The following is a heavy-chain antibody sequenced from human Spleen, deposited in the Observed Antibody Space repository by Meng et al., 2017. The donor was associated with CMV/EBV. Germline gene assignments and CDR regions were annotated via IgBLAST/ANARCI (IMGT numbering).Heavy chain of an antibody. CDR1: EFTFSNHA. CDR3: ARMEDIVVGGFDY. Sequence: GESLKISCAASEFTFSNHAMHWVRQAPGKGLEWVSVIYSGGSTYYADSVKGRFTISRDNSKNTLYLQMNSLRAEDTAVYYCARMEDIVVGGFDYWGQGTLVTVSS. J-gene: IGHJ4*02. D-gene: IGHD2-2*01. V-gene: IGHV3-66*02. CDR2: IYSGGST.